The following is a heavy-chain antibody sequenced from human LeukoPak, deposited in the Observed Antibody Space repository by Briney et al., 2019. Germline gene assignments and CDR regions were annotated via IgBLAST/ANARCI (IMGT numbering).Heavy chain of an antibody. V-gene: IGHV3-7*01. J-gene: IGHJ4*02. CDR1: GFTFSSYW. D-gene: IGHD3-3*01. CDR3: ARLGHYDFWSGIDY. Sequence: GGSLRLSCAASGFTFSSYWMSWVRQAPWKGLEWVANIKQDGSEKYYVDSVKGRFTISRDNAKNSLYLQMNSLRAEDTAVYYCARLGHYDFWSGIDYWGQGTLVTVSS. CDR2: IKQDGSEK.